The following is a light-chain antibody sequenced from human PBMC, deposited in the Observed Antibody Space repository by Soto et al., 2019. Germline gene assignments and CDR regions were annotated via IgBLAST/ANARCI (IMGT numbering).Light chain of an antibody. CDR1: QSVINNQ. Sequence: EIVLTQSPGTLSLSPGERATLSCRASQSVINNQLAWFRHQPGQAPRLLIWGVSNRATGIPGRFSGSGSGTDFTLTISRLEPEDFAVFYCYQYDSTPLTFGQGTKVEIK. CDR2: GVS. CDR3: YQYDSTPLT. V-gene: IGKV3-20*01. J-gene: IGKJ1*01.